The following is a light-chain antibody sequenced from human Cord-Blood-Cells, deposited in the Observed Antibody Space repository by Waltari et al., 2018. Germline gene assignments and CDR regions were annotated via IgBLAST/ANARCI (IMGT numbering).Light chain of an antibody. J-gene: IGLJ3*02. Sequence: QSALTQPASVSVSPGQSITISCTGTSSDVGGYNYVSWYQQHPGKAPKLMVYDVNKRPSGVSNRFSGSKSGNTASLTISGLQAEDEADYYCSSYTSSSTWVFGGGTKLTVL. CDR2: DVN. CDR3: SSYTSSSTWV. CDR1: SSDVGGYNY. V-gene: IGLV2-14*01.